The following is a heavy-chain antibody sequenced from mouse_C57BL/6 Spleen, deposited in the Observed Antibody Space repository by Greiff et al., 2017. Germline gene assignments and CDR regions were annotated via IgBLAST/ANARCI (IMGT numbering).Heavy chain of an antibody. Sequence: VQLQESGPELVKPGASVKISCKASGYAFSSSWMNWVKQRPGKGLEWIGRIYPGDGYTNYNGKFKGKATLTADKSSSTAYMQLSSLTSEDSAVYFCAGGTDWFAYWGQGTLVTVSA. J-gene: IGHJ3*01. CDR1: GYAFSSSW. CDR2: IYPGDGYT. CDR3: AGGTDWFAY. D-gene: IGHD4-1*01. V-gene: IGHV1-82*01.